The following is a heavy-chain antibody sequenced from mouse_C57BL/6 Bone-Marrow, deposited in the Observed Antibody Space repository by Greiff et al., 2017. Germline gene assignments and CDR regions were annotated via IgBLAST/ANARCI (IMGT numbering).Heavy chain of an antibody. CDR1: GYSFTGYY. Sequence: EVQLQQSGPELVKPGASVKISCKASGYSFTGYYMNWVKQSPEKSLEWIGEIKPSTGGTTYNQKFKAKATLTVDKSSSTAYMQLKSLTSEDSAVYYCARRSDYDPFYARDYWGQGTSVTVSS. CDR2: IKPSTGGT. CDR3: ARRSDYDPFYARDY. D-gene: IGHD2-4*01. J-gene: IGHJ4*01. V-gene: IGHV1-42*01.